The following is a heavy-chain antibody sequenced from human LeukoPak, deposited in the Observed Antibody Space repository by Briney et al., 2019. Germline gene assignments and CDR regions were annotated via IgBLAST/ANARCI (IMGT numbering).Heavy chain of an antibody. V-gene: IGHV3-64D*06. D-gene: IGHD3-22*01. CDR1: GFTFSNCA. J-gene: IGHJ4*02. Sequence: PGGSLRLSCSASGFTFSNCAMHWVRQAPGKGLEYVSAISTDGGGTYYADSVKGRFTMSRDNSKDTLFLQMSSLRPEDTAVYYCVKRVAGSRGYDYWGQGTLVTVSS. CDR3: VKRVAGSRGYDY. CDR2: ISTDGGGT.